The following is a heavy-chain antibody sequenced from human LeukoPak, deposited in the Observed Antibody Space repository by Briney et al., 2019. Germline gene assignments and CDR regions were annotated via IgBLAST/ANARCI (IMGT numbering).Heavy chain of an antibody. J-gene: IGHJ3*02. CDR2: IKEDGSEK. CDR1: GFTFSNYW. V-gene: IGHV3-7*03. Sequence: GGSLRLSCAASGFTFSNYWMSWVRQASGKGLEWVANIKEDGSEKYYVDSVKGRFTISRDNAKNSLYLQMNSLGAEDTAVYYCARESPYYYDSPDAFDIWGQGTMVTVSS. D-gene: IGHD3-22*01. CDR3: ARESPYYYDSPDAFDI.